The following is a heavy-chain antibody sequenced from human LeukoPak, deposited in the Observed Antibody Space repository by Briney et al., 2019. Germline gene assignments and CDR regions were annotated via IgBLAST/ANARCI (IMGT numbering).Heavy chain of an antibody. D-gene: IGHD1-7*01. CDR2: IYSGGST. V-gene: IGHV3-53*01. J-gene: IGHJ3*02. CDR3: ARQWNYAVRAFDI. CDR1: GFTVSSNY. Sequence: GGSLRLSCAASGFTVSSNYMSWVRQAPGKGLEWVSVIYSGGSTYYADSVKGRFTISRDNSKNTLYLQMNSLRAEDTAVYYCARQWNYAVRAFDIWGQGTMVTVSS.